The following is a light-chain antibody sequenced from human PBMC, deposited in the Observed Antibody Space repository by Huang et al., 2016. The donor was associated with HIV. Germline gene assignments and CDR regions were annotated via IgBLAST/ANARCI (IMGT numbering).Light chain of an antibody. CDR1: QSVNSN. Sequence: EIVMTQSPATLSVSPGERATLSCRASQSVNSNLAWYQQKPGQAPRLLIYGASTRATGIPATFSGSVSGTEFTLTISSLQSEDFAVYYCQQYNNWPPLTFGGGTKVEIK. CDR3: QQYNNWPPLT. CDR2: GAS. J-gene: IGKJ4*01. V-gene: IGKV3-15*01.